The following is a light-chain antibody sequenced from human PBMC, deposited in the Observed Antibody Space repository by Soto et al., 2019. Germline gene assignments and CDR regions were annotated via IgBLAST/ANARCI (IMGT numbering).Light chain of an antibody. CDR3: QHYNSYSEA. V-gene: IGKV1-5*01. CDR1: QTISSW. J-gene: IGKJ1*01. Sequence: DIKMTQSPSALSGSVGDRVTITCRASQTISSWLAWYQQKPGKAPKLLMYGASSLQSGVPSRFSGSGSGTEFTLTISSLQPDDFATYYCQHYNSYSEAFGQGTKVDIK. CDR2: GAS.